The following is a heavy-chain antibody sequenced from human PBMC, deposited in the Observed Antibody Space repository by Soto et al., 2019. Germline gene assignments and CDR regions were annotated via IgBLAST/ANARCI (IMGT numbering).Heavy chain of an antibody. CDR3: ARDLLWYGEPYNWFDP. D-gene: IGHD3-10*01. Sequence: QVQLVESGGGVVQPGRSLRLSCAASGFTFSSHAMHWVRQAPGKGLEWVAVISYDGSKVYYADSVKGRFTISRDNSKNTLYLQMNSLRAEDTAVYYCARDLLWYGEPYNWFDPWGQGTLVTASS. CDR2: ISYDGSKV. V-gene: IGHV3-30-3*01. CDR1: GFTFSSHA. J-gene: IGHJ5*02.